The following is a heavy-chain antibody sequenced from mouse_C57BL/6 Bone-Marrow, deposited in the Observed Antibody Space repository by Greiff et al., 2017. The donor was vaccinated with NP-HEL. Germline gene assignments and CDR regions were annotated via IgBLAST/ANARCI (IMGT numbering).Heavy chain of an antibody. Sequence: VQLQQSGGGLVKPGGSLKLSCAASGFTFSSYAMSWVRQTPEKRLEWVATISDGGSYTYYPDNVKGRFTISRDNAKNNLYLQMSHLKSEDTAMYYCASQLGPAWFAYWGQGTLVTVSA. V-gene: IGHV5-4*01. CDR1: GFTFSSYA. CDR2: ISDGGSYT. D-gene: IGHD4-1*02. CDR3: ASQLGPAWFAY. J-gene: IGHJ3*01.